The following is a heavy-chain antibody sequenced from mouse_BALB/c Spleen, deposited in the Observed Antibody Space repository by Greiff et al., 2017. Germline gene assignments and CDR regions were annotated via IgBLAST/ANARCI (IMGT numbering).Heavy chain of an antibody. CDR1: GFTFSSYA. D-gene: IGHD2-14*01. Sequence: EVQGVESGGGLVKPGGSLKLSCAASGFTFSSYAMSWVRQTPDKRLELVATINSNGGSTYYPDSVKGRFTISRDNAKNTLYLQMSSLKSEDTAMYYCARDRYDFDYWGQGTTLTVSS. CDR2: INSNGGST. J-gene: IGHJ2*01. CDR3: ARDRYDFDY. V-gene: IGHV5-6-3*01.